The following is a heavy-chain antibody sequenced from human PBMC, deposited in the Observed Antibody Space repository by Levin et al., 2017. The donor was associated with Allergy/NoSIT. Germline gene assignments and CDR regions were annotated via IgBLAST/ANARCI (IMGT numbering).Heavy chain of an antibody. D-gene: IGHD6-19*01. V-gene: IGHV3-21*01. CDR1: GFSFSGYN. Sequence: GGSLRLSCAASGFSFSGYNMNWVRQAPGKGLEWVASICSNSVYIFYADSLKGRFTISRDNAKNSLYLQVNSLRAEDTAVYYCASGGSGWPFDNWGQGTLVTVSS. CDR3: ASGGSGWPFDN. J-gene: IGHJ4*02. CDR2: ICSNSVYI.